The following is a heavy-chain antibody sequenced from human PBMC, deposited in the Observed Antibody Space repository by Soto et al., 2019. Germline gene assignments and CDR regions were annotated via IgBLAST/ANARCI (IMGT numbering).Heavy chain of an antibody. CDR3: AKDRLAGGFDY. J-gene: IGHJ4*02. V-gene: IGHV3-23*01. CDR2: VSATAGTT. D-gene: IGHD3-16*01. CDR1: GIIFNGFG. Sequence: GGSLRLSCAASGIIFNGFGMHWVRQAPGKGLEWVSLVSATAGTTYYTDSVKGRFTISRDNSRNTVYLQMNSLRADDTAVYYCAKDRLAGGFDYWGQGTLVTVSS.